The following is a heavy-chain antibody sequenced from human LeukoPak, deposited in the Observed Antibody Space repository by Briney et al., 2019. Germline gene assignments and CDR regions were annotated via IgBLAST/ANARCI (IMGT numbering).Heavy chain of an antibody. CDR2: INFDGSST. CDR3: VGLGENY. D-gene: IGHD3-10*01. CDR1: GFTFSSYW. Sequence: PGGSLRLSCAASGFTFSSYWMHWVRQAPGKGLVWVSRINFDGSSTNYADSVKGRFTISRDNAKNSLYLQMNSLRAEDTAVYYCVGLGENYWGQGTLVTVSS. J-gene: IGHJ4*02. V-gene: IGHV3-74*01.